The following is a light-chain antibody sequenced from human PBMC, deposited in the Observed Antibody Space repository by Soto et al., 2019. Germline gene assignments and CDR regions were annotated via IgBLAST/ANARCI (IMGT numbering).Light chain of an antibody. CDR3: QQYNNWPPAWT. J-gene: IGKJ1*01. CDR1: QSFTSN. V-gene: IGKV3-15*01. CDR2: GAS. Sequence: EIVMTQSPATLFVSPGERATLSCRASQSFTSNLAWYQQKPGQAPRLLIYGASTRATGIPARFSGSGSGTEFTLTISSLQSEDFAVYYCQQYNNWPPAWTFGQGTKVEIK.